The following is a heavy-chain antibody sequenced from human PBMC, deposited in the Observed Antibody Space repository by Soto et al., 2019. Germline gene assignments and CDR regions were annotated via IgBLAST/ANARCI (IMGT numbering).Heavy chain of an antibody. CDR2: IYYSGST. V-gene: IGHV4-61*01. CDR1: GGSVSSGSYY. CDR3: SSERFLDHGMDV. Sequence: QVQLQESGPGLVKPSETLSLTCTVSGGSVSSGSYYWSWIRQPPGKGLEWIGYIYYSGSTNYNPSLKSRVTISLDTSKTQSSLMLSSVSTADTAVYYCSSERFLDHGMDVWGQGTTVTVSS. D-gene: IGHD3-3*01. J-gene: IGHJ6*02.